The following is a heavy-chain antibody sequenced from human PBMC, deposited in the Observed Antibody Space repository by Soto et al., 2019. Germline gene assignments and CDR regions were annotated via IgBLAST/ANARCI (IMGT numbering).Heavy chain of an antibody. CDR2: FDPEDGET. Sequence: ASVKVSCKASGYTLTELSMHWVRQAPGKGLEWMGGFDPEDGETIYAQKFQGRVTMTEDTSTDTAYMELSSLRSEDTAVYYCATVWFGESTGDYWGQGTLVTVSS. J-gene: IGHJ4*02. CDR3: ATVWFGESTGDY. CDR1: GYTLTELS. D-gene: IGHD3-10*01. V-gene: IGHV1-24*01.